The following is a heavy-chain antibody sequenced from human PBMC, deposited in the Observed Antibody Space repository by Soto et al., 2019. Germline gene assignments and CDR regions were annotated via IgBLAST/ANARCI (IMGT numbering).Heavy chain of an antibody. CDR3: ARGRWSVSKSNYYCDY. Sequence: QVHLVQSGAEVKKPGASVMVSCRASGYTFTDYAMNWVRQAPGQRPEWMGWINAGNGDLKYSQNFQGRVTITRDASASTAYMELRSLTSEDTAVYFCARGRWSVSKSNYYCDYWGQGTLVTVSS. CDR2: INAGNGDL. CDR1: GYTFTDYA. D-gene: IGHD6-13*01. V-gene: IGHV1-3*01. J-gene: IGHJ4*02.